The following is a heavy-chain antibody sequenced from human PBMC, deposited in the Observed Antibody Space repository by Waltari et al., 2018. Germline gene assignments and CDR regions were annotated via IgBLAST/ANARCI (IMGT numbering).Heavy chain of an antibody. CDR3: ASDKGAYYDSSGYFGY. CDR2: IYHSGRT. D-gene: IGHD3-22*01. V-gene: IGHV4-38-2*02. J-gene: IGHJ4*02. CDR1: GYSISSGYY. Sequence: QVQLQESGPGLVKPSETLSLTCTVSGYSISSGYYWGWIRQPPGKGLEWIGSIYHSGRTYYNPSLKSRVTISVDTSKNQFSLKLSSVTAADTAVYYCASDKGAYYDSSGYFGYWGQGTLVTVSS.